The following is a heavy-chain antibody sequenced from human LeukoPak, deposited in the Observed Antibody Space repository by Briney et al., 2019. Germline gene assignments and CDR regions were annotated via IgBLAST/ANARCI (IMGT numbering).Heavy chain of an antibody. CDR2: INSGGTNT. Sequence: GGSLRLSCAASGFTFSSFSMHWVRQAPGKGLVWVSRINSGGTNTSYADSVKGRFTISRDNAKNTLYLQMNSLRAEDTAVYYCASIYDDFWSGYEKWGQGTLVTVSS. J-gene: IGHJ4*02. D-gene: IGHD3-3*01. CDR1: GFTFSSFS. CDR3: ASIYDDFWSGYEK. V-gene: IGHV3-74*01.